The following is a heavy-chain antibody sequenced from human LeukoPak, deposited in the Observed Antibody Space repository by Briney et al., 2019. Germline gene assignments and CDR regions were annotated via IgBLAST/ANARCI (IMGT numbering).Heavy chain of an antibody. J-gene: IGHJ5*02. CDR1: DGSISDYY. CDR3: ASGGYCSSTSCYPNWFDP. CDR2: IYYSGST. V-gene: IGHV4-59*01. Sequence: SETLSLTCTVSDGSISDYYWSWIRQPPGKGLEWIGYIYYSGSTNYSPSLKSRVTISVDTSKNQFSLKLSSVTAADTAVYYCASGGYCSSTSCYPNWFDPWGQGTLVTVSS. D-gene: IGHD2-2*01.